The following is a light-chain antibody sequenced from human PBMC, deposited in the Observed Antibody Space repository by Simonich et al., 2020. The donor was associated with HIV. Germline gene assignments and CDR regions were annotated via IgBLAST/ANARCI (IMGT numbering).Light chain of an antibody. CDR1: ALPKQY. J-gene: IGLJ3*02. CDR2: QDS. Sequence: SFELTQPPSVSVSPGQTARITCSGDALPKQYIYWYQQKPGQAPVRVIDQDSEKPSVIPERFSGSSSGTTVTLTISGVQAEDEADYYCQSADSSGSWVFGGGTKLTVL. V-gene: IGLV3-25*03. CDR3: QSADSSGSWV.